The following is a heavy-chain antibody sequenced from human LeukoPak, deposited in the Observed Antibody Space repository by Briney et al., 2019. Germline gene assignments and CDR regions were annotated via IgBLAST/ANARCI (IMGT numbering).Heavy chain of an antibody. D-gene: IGHD1-26*01. CDR2: ISAYNGNT. Sequence: ASVTVSCTASGYTFTSYGISWVRQAPGQGLEWMGWISAYNGNTNYAQKLQGRVTMTTDTSTSTAYMELRSLRSDDTAVYYCARVESGSYFNWFDPWGLGTLVTVSS. V-gene: IGHV1-18*01. J-gene: IGHJ5*02. CDR1: GYTFTSYG. CDR3: ARVESGSYFNWFDP.